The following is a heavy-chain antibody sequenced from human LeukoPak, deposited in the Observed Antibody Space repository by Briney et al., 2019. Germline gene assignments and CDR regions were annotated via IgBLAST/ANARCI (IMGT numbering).Heavy chain of an antibody. J-gene: IGHJ6*02. V-gene: IGHV3-33*06. CDR3: AKDHPAAAGTSYYYGMDV. Sequence: PGGSLRLSCAASGFTFSSYGMHWVRQAPGKGLEWVAVIWYDGSNKYYADSVKGRFTISRDNSKNTLHLQMNSLRAEDTAVYYCAKDHPAAAGTSYYYGMDVWGQGTTVTVSS. D-gene: IGHD6-13*01. CDR1: GFTFSSYG. CDR2: IWYDGSNK.